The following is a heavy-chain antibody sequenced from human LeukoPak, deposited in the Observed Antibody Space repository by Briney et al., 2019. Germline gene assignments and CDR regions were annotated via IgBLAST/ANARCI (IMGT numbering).Heavy chain of an antibody. CDR3: ARGTGYSYGCFDY. Sequence: GASVKVSCKASGYTFTGYYMHWVRQAPRQGLEWMGWINPNSGGTNYAQKFQGRVTMTRDTSISTAYMELSRLRSDDTAVYYCARGTGYSYGCFDYWGQGTLVTVSS. J-gene: IGHJ4*02. V-gene: IGHV1-2*02. CDR2: INPNSGGT. CDR1: GYTFTGYY. D-gene: IGHD5-18*01.